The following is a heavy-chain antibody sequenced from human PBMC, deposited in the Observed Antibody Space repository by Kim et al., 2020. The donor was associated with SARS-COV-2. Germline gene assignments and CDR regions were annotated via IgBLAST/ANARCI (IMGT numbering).Heavy chain of an antibody. CDR2: IFPGDSDT. CDR1: GYVFFTYW. J-gene: IGHJ6*01. D-gene: IGHD2-2*01. CDR3: ARRQRRVGPYGMDV. Sequence: GESLKISCTASGYVFFTYWIAWVRQVPGKGLEWMGVIFPGDSDTTYSPSFQGQVTISVDKSTATAYLQWSSLKASDSAMYFCARRQRRVGPYGMDVWG. V-gene: IGHV5-51*01.